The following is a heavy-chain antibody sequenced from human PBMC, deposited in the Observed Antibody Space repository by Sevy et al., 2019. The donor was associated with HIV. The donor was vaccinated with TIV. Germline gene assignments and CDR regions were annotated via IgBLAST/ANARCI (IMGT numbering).Heavy chain of an antibody. V-gene: IGHV1-69*13. CDR3: ARGGGNGWYYFDY. D-gene: IGHD6-19*01. Sequence: SVKVSCKASGGIFKTYGLSWVRQAPGQGPEWVGGIIPILGTTNYAQKFQDRVTISADEYTKTVHMELRNLRSEDTGVYYCARGGGNGWYYFDYWGQETLVTVSS. J-gene: IGHJ4*02. CDR2: IIPILGTT. CDR1: GGIFKTYG.